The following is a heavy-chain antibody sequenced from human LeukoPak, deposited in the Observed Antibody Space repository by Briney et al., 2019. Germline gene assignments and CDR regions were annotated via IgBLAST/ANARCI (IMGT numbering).Heavy chain of an antibody. Sequence: PSETLSLTCTVSGGSISSSSYYWGWIRQPPGKGLEWIGYIYYSGSTYYNPSLKSRVTMSVDTSKNQFSLKLTSVTAADTAVYYCARLSPNPGWGIAAAGTLLFDYWGQGTLVTVSS. CDR3: ARLSPNPGWGIAAAGTLLFDY. J-gene: IGHJ4*02. CDR1: GGSISSSSYY. V-gene: IGHV4-39*01. D-gene: IGHD6-13*01. CDR2: IYYSGST.